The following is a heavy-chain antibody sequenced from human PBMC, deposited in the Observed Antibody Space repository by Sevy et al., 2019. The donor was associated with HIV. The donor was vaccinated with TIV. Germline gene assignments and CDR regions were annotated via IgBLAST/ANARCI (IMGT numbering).Heavy chain of an antibody. CDR2: IKQDESEK. J-gene: IGHJ4*02. V-gene: IGHV3-7*04. CDR3: ARGNSGSFDY. D-gene: IGHD3-22*01. CDR1: GFSFSSYW. Sequence: GGSLRLSCAASGFSFSSYWMHWVRQAPGKGLEWGANIKQDESEKYYVASVKGRFTISRDNAKNSVYLQMNSRRPEDTAIYYCARGNSGSFDYWGQGTLVTVSA.